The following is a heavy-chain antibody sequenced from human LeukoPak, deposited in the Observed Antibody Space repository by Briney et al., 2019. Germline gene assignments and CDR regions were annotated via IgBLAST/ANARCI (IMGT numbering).Heavy chain of an antibody. J-gene: IGHJ4*02. V-gene: IGHV3-21*01. D-gene: IGHD4-17*01. CDR3: ARDLYGDYPWDY. CDR1: GFTFSSYS. Sequence: SGGSLRLSCAASGFTFSSYSMNWVRQAPGKGLEWVSAISSSSSYIYYADSVKGRFTTSRDNAKNSLYLQMNSLRAEDTAVYYCARDLYGDYPWDYWGQGTLVTVSS. CDR2: ISSSSSYI.